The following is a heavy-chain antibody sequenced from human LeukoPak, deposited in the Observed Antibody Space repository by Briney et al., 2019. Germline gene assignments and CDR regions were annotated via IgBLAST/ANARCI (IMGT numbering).Heavy chain of an antibody. CDR1: GYTFTSYG. Sequence: ASVTVSCKASGYTFTSYGISWMRQAPGHGLEWMGIINPSGGSTSYAQKFQGRVTMTRDTSTSTVYMELSSLRSEDTAVYYCARGYSSSWPFDYGGQGTLVTVSS. V-gene: IGHV1-46*01. CDR3: ARGYSSSWPFDY. CDR2: INPSGGST. J-gene: IGHJ4*02. D-gene: IGHD6-13*01.